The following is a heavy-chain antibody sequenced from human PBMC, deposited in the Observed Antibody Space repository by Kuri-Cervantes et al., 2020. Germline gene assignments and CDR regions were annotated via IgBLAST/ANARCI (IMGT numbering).Heavy chain of an antibody. J-gene: IGHJ2*01. CDR3: ARATGAIYGGWYFDL. CDR2: INAGNGNT. V-gene: IGHV1-3*01. CDR1: GYTFTKYM. D-gene: IGHD3-10*01. Sequence: ASVKVSCKASGYTFTKYMIHWVRQAPGQRLEWMGWINAGNGNTEYSQKFQGRVTITTDESTSTAYMELSSLRSEDTAVYYCARATGAIYGGWYFDLWGRGTLVTVSS.